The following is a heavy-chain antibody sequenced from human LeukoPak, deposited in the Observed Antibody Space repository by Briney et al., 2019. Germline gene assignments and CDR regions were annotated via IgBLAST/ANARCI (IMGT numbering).Heavy chain of an antibody. V-gene: IGHV4-31*03. D-gene: IGHD3-10*01. CDR2: IYNNGSP. CDR1: SGPINSGGYY. CDR3: ARSRYGSGSYSYPDY. Sequence: SQTLSLTYTLSSGPINSGGYYWSWIRQHPGKGLERNGYIYNNGSPYYNPSLKSRFTISVDTSKNQFSLKLSSVTAADTAVYYCARSRYGSGSYSYPDYWGQGTLVTVSS. J-gene: IGHJ4*02.